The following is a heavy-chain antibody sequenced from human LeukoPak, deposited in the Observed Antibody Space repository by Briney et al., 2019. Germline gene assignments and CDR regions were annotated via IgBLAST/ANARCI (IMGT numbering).Heavy chain of an antibody. CDR2: IRYDGSNK. D-gene: IGHD3-9*01. Sequence: GGSLRLSCAASGFTFSSYGMHWVRQAPGKGLEWVAFIRYDGSNKYYADSVKGRFTISRDNSKNTLYLQMNSLRAEDTAVYYCAKDQGHYDILTGYYNADAFDIWGQGTMVTVSS. J-gene: IGHJ3*02. CDR1: GFTFSSYG. V-gene: IGHV3-30*02. CDR3: AKDQGHYDILTGYYNADAFDI.